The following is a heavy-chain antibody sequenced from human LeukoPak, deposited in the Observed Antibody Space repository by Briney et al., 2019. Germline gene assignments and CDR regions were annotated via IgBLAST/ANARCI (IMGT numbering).Heavy chain of an antibody. D-gene: IGHD3-22*01. CDR3: ARGREGTYYYDSSGPKTVPYYFDY. V-gene: IGHV1-46*01. CDR2: INPSGGST. Sequence: ASVKVSCKASGYTFTNYYMHWVRQAPGQGLEWMGIINPSGGSTSYAQKFQGRVTMTRDMSTSTVYMELSSLRSEDTAVYYCARGREGTYYYDSSGPKTVPYYFDYWGQGTLVTVSS. CDR1: GYTFTNYY. J-gene: IGHJ4*02.